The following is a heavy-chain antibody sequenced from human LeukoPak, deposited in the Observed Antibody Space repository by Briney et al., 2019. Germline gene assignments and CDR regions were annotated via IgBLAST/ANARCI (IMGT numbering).Heavy chain of an antibody. V-gene: IGHV5-51*01. CDR2: IYTGYSDT. Sequence: GESLKISCEGSGYIFTSYWIGWVRQVPGKGVEWMGIIYTGYSDTRYSPSFQGQVTISAYKSISTAYLQWSSLKASDTAMYYCARGAIVVVPAAIGSAWFDPWGQGTLVTVSS. D-gene: IGHD2-2*01. CDR3: ARGAIVVVPAAIGSAWFDP. CDR1: GYIFTSYW. J-gene: IGHJ5*02.